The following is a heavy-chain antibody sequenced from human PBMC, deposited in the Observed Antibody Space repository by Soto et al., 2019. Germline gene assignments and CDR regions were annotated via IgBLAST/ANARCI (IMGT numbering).Heavy chain of an antibody. Sequence: ASVKVSCKASGYTFTSYDINWVRQATGQGLEWMGWMNPNSGNTGYAQKFQGRVTMTRNTSISTAYMELSSLRSEDTAVYYCARGRSSYYGMDVWGQGTTVTVSS. CDR3: ARGRSSYYGMDV. CDR2: MNPNSGNT. V-gene: IGHV1-8*01. D-gene: IGHD2-2*01. J-gene: IGHJ6*02. CDR1: GYTFTSYD.